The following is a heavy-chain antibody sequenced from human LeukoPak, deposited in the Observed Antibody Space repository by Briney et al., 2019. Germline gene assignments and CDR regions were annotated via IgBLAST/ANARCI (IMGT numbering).Heavy chain of an antibody. V-gene: IGHV1-69*05. CDR2: IIPIFGTA. CDR3: ARDSDTPDYSLHAFDI. J-gene: IGHJ3*02. D-gene: IGHD4-11*01. CDR1: GGTFSSYA. Sequence: SVKVSCKASGGTFSSYAISWVRQAPGQGLEWMGRIIPIFGTANYAQKFQGRVTITTDESTSTAYMELSSLRSEDTAVYYCARDSDTPDYSLHAFDIWGQGTMVTVSS.